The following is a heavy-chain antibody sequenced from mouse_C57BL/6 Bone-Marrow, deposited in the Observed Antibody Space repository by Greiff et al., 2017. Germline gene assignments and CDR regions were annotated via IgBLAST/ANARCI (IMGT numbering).Heavy chain of an antibody. CDR1: GYTFTSYD. Sequence: QVQLQQSGPELVKPGASVKLSCKASGYTFTSYDINWVKQRPGQGLEWIGWIYPRDGSTKYKEKFKGKATLTVDTSSSTAYMELHSLTSEDSAVYFCDYYGSSYYWGTGTTVTVSS. D-gene: IGHD1-1*01. J-gene: IGHJ1*03. CDR2: IYPRDGST. CDR3: DYYGSSYY. V-gene: IGHV1-85*01.